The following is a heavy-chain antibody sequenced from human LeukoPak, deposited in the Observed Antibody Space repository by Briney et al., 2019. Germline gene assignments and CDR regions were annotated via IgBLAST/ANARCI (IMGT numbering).Heavy chain of an antibody. Sequence: SQTLSLTCAISGDSVSTYSAAWNWIRQPPSRGLEWLGRTYYRSKWYNDYAVSVKGRITINPDTSKNQFSLQLNSVTPEDTAVYYCAREAASLFDHWGQGTLVTVSS. CDR2: TYYRSKWYN. V-gene: IGHV6-1*01. CDR1: GDSVSTYSAA. D-gene: IGHD6-25*01. J-gene: IGHJ4*02. CDR3: AREAASLFDH.